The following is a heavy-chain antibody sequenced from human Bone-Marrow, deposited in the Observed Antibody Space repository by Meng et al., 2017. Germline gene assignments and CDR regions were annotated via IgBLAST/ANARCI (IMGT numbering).Heavy chain of an antibody. D-gene: IGHD4-17*01. Sequence: GAELKRHGASVKVSCKASGYTFTRYARHWVRQAPGQRLEWMGWINAGNGNTKYSQKFQGRVTITRDTSASTAYMELSSLRSEDTAVYYCARRTAVSGMTFDYWGQGTLVTVSS. J-gene: IGHJ4*02. CDR2: INAGNGNT. V-gene: IGHV1-3*01. CDR3: ARRTAVSGMTFDY. CDR1: GYTFTRYA.